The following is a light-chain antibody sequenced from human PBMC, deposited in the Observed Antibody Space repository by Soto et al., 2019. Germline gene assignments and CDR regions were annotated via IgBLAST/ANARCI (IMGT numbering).Light chain of an antibody. V-gene: IGKV1-5*03. CDR1: QSISFW. CDR2: KAS. Sequence: DIQLTQSPSTLSASXXXXXXXXXRASQSISFWLAWYQQKPGKAPKLLIYKASSLESGVPSRFSGSGSGTEFTLTISSLQPDDFATYYCQQYNSYSTFGQGTRLEIK. J-gene: IGKJ5*01. CDR3: QQYNSYST.